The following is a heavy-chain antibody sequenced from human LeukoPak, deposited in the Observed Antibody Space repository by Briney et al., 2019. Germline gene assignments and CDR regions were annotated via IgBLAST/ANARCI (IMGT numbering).Heavy chain of an antibody. CDR3: AKDRFYGSGSYYHPTIDY. CDR1: GFTFSNYA. D-gene: IGHD3-10*01. CDR2: IRYDGNNK. V-gene: IGHV3-30*02. J-gene: IGHJ4*02. Sequence: GGSLRLSCAASGFTFSNYAMSWVRQAPGKGLEWVAFIRYDGNNKYYADSVKGRFTISRDNSKNTLYLQMNSLRTDDTAVYYCAKDRFYGSGSYYHPTIDYWGQGTLVTVSS.